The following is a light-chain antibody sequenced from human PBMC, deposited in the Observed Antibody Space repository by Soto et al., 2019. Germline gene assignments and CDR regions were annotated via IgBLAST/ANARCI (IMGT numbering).Light chain of an antibody. V-gene: IGLV2-14*01. J-gene: IGLJ1*01. CDR2: EVS. Sequence: LTQPASVSGSPGQSITISCTGTSSDVGGYNYVSWYQQQAGKAPKLIIHEVSNRPSGVSNRFSGSKSGNTASLTISGLQAEDEADYYCDSYTSSRAYVFGIGTKVTVL. CDR1: SSDVGGYNY. CDR3: DSYTSSRAYV.